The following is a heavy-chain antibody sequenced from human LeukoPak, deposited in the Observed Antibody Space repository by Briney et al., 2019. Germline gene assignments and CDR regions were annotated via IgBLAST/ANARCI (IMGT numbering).Heavy chain of an antibody. D-gene: IGHD3-10*01. V-gene: IGHV1-69*05. CDR1: GGTFSSYA. CDR2: IIPIFGTA. CDR3: ARVGPPHYGSGGYFDY. J-gene: IGHJ4*02. Sequence: SVKVSCKASGGTFSSYAISWVRQAPGQGLEWMGRIIPIFGTANYAQKFQGRVTITTDESTSTAYMELRSLRSDDTAVYYCARVGPPHYGSGGYFDYWGQGTLVTVSS.